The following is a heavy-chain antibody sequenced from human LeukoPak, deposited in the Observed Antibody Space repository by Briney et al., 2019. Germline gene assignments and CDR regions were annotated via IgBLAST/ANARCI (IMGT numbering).Heavy chain of an antibody. D-gene: IGHD2-15*01. CDR1: GFTFSSYG. Sequence: PGRSLRLSCAASGFTFSSYGMHWVRQAPGKGLEWVAVIFFDGTNKYYAESVKGRFTIARDNSQNTLYLQMNSLRVEDTAVYYCARGGPGYCSSDSCYKGFDNWGQGTLVTVSS. V-gene: IGHV3-33*01. CDR2: IFFDGTNK. J-gene: IGHJ4*02. CDR3: ARGGPGYCSSDSCYKGFDN.